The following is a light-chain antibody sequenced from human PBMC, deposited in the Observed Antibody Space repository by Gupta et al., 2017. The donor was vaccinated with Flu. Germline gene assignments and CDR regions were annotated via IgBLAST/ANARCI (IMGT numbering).Light chain of an antibody. V-gene: IGLV2-14*03. CDR2: DVT. CDR1: SSEVVDDEY. J-gene: IGLJ2*01. Sequence: QSITISCTATSSEVVDDEYVSWYQQHPGKAPKLMIYDVTNRPSGVSDRFSGSKSETTASLTISGLQPEDEADYFCSYYTGTTTIFGGGTKLTVL. CDR3: SYYTGTTTI.